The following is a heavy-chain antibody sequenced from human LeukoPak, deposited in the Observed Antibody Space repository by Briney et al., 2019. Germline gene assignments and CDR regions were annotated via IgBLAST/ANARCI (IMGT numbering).Heavy chain of an antibody. Sequence: GGSLRLSCAASGFTVSSNYMSWVRQAPGKGLEWVSVIYSGGSTYYADSVKGRFTISRDNSKNTLYLQMNSLRAEDTAVYYCARVVLTFGGQGGAFDIWGQGTMVTVSS. J-gene: IGHJ3*02. CDR1: GFTVSSNY. CDR2: IYSGGST. V-gene: IGHV3-53*01. CDR3: ARVVLTFGGQGGAFDI. D-gene: IGHD3-16*01.